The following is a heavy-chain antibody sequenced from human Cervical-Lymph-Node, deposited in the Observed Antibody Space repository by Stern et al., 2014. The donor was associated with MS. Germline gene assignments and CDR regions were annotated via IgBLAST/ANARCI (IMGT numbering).Heavy chain of an antibody. J-gene: IGHJ4*02. V-gene: IGHV1-69*01. Sequence: QVQLVQSGAEVQKPGPSVKVSCRASGGTFSSSDITWVRQAPGQGLEGRVDIIPIIGTANYAQKYQGRVTITADESTSTAYMELSSLRSEDTAIYYCALGGFGHYFEYWGQGTLVTVSS. D-gene: IGHD3-10*01. CDR2: IIPIIGTA. CDR1: GGTFSSSD. CDR3: ALGGFGHYFEY.